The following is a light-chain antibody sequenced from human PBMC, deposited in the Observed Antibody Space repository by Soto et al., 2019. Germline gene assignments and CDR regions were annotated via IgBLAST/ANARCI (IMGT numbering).Light chain of an antibody. CDR1: ESLLHSNGNTY. V-gene: IGKV2-24*01. CDR2: QVS. Sequence: VVLTQSPLSSRVKIGQPASFSCRSSESLLHSNGNTYLSWLHQRPGQPPRLLIYQVSKRFSGVPDRFRGSGAGTNFTLTISRVEAEDAGIYFCMQSSLLRTFGQGTQ. CDR3: MQSSLLRT. J-gene: IGKJ1*01.